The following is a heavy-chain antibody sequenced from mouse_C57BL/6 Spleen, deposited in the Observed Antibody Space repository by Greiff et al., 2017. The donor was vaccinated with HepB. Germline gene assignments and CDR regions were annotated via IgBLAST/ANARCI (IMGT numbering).Heavy chain of an antibody. D-gene: IGHD2-2*01. CDR2: INPGSGGT. J-gene: IGHJ3*01. CDR1: GYAFTNYL. CDR3: ARRGGYGPPFAY. V-gene: IGHV1-54*01. Sequence: VQLQQSGAELVRPGTSVKVSCKASGYAFTNYLIEWVKQRPGQGLEWIGVINPGSGGTNYNEKFKGKATLTADKSSSTAYMQLSSLTSEDAAVYFCARRGGYGPPFAYWGQGTLVTVSA.